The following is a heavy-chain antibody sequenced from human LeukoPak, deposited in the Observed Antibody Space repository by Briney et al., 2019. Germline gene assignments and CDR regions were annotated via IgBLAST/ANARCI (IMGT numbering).Heavy chain of an antibody. V-gene: IGHV3-64D*06. CDR2: ISSNGGST. J-gene: IGHJ4*02. CDR3: VKDSSGPFSNFDY. Sequence: GGSLRLSCPASGFTFSSYAMHWVRQAPGKGLEYVSAISSNGGSTYYADSVKGRFTISRDNSKNTLYLQMSSLRAEDTAVYYCVKDSSGPFSNFDYWGQGTLVTVSS. CDR1: GFTFSSYA. D-gene: IGHD6-19*01.